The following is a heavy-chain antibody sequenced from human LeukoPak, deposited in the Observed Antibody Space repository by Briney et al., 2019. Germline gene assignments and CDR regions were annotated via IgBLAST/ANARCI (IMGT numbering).Heavy chain of an antibody. Sequence: GESPKISRKGPGYSFTSYCLGRVRQMPRKGLEWKGVIYPGDSDTRYSPSFQGQVTISADKSISTAYLQWSSLKASDTAMYYCARSEYSSSPFDYWGQGTLVTVSS. J-gene: IGHJ4*02. D-gene: IGHD6-6*01. CDR3: ARSEYSSSPFDY. CDR2: IYPGDSDT. V-gene: IGHV5-51*01. CDR1: GYSFTSYC.